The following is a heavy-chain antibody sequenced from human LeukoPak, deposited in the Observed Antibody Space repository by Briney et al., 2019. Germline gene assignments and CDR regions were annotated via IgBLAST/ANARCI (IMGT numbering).Heavy chain of an antibody. Sequence: SGGSLRLSCAGSGFTFSSYEMNWVRQAPGEGLEWVSYISSSGRAIYYADSVKGRFTVSRDNAKNSLYLQMNSLRAEDTAVYYCARCPRWAHLDYWGQGTLVTVSS. CDR1: GFTFSSYE. CDR2: ISSSGRAI. J-gene: IGHJ4*02. V-gene: IGHV3-48*03. D-gene: IGHD4-23*01. CDR3: ARCPRWAHLDY.